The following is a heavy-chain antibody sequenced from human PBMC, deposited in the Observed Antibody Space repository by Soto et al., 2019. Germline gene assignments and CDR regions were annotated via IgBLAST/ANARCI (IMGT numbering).Heavy chain of an antibody. CDR1: GYDFSGSA. D-gene: IGHD1-1*01. J-gene: IGHJ4*02. CDR3: AIGRWTQTASDCYLYY. V-gene: IGHV1-3*01. CDR2: IDPKNCRT. Sequence: QVQLVQSGTEVKRPGASVKVSCKASGYDFSGSAIHWVRQAPGQRPEWMGWIDPKNCRTQYSEKFQGRFTITRDTSANTAYMDLGSLRSEDTAIYFCAIGRWTQTASDCYLYYWGQGTLVIVAS.